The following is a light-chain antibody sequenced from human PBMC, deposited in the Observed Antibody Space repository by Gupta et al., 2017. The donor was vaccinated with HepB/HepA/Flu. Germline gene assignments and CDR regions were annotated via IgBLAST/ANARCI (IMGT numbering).Light chain of an antibody. V-gene: IGLV2-23*02. CDR2: EVS. CDR1: SSDVGSYNL. J-gene: IGLJ3*02. CDR3: CSYAGSSTWV. Sequence: QSALTQPASVSGSPGQSITICCTGTSSDVGSYNLVSWYQQHPGKAPKLMIYEVSKRPSGVSNRFSGSKSGNTASLTISGLQAEDEADYYCCSYAGSSTWVFGGGTKLTVL.